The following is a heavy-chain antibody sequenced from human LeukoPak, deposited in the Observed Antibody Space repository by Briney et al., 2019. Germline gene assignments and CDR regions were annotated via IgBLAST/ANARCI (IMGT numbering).Heavy chain of an antibody. CDR1: GYTFTGYY. CDR3: ARWTFWSGYPHFDY. D-gene: IGHD3-3*01. V-gene: IGHV1-2*02. CDR2: INPNSGGT. J-gene: IGHJ4*02. Sequence: ASVKVSCKASGYTFTGYYMHWVRQAPGQGLEWMGWINPNSGGTNYAQKFQGRVTMTRDTSISTAYMELSRLRSDDTAVYYCARWTFWSGYPHFDYWGQGTLVTVSS.